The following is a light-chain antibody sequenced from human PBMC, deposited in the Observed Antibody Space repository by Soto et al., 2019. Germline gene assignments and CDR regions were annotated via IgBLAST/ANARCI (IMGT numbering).Light chain of an antibody. CDR2: GAS. Sequence: EVVLTQSPGTLSLSPGERATLSCRASQTVSSSHLAWYQQTPGQAPRLLIYGASDRATDIPDRFSGSGSGTDFTLTISRLEPEDFAVYYCQHVGSSPPKYTFGQGTKLEIK. V-gene: IGKV3-20*01. J-gene: IGKJ2*01. CDR1: QTVSSSH. CDR3: QHVGSSPPKYT.